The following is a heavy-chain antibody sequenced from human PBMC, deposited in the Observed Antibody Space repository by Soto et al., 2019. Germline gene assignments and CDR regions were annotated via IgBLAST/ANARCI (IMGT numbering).Heavy chain of an antibody. Sequence: GESLKISCKGSGYSFTSYWIGWVRQMPGKGLEWMGIIYPGDSDTRYSPSFQGQVTISADKSISTAYLQWSSLKASDTAMYYCARHRYSSSWDVIYYYYGMDVWGQGTTVPVSS. D-gene: IGHD6-13*01. CDR3: ARHRYSSSWDVIYYYYGMDV. CDR2: IYPGDSDT. CDR1: GYSFTSYW. J-gene: IGHJ6*02. V-gene: IGHV5-51*01.